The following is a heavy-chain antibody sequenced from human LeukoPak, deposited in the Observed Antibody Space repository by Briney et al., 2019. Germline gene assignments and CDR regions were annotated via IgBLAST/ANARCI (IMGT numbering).Heavy chain of an antibody. CDR3: AKRDYYGSSGYYYYFDY. Sequence: PGGSLRLSCAASGFTFSNYAMSWVRQAPGKGLEWVSAISAGGGSIYYADSVKGRFTISRDNSKNTLYLQMNSLRAEDTAVYYCAKRDYYGSSGYYYYFDYWGQGTLVTVSS. CDR2: ISAGGGSI. D-gene: IGHD3-22*01. V-gene: IGHV3-23*01. J-gene: IGHJ4*02. CDR1: GFTFSNYA.